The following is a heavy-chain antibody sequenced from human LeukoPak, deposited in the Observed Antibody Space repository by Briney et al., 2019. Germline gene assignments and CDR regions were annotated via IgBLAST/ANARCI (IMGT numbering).Heavy chain of an antibody. Sequence: SETLSLTCTVSCGSISSGDYYWSWIRQPPGKGLEWIGYIYYSGSTYYNPSLQSRVIISVDTSKNQFSLKLTSVTAADTAVYYCARALYSMTTVTTEYWFDYWGQGTLVTVSS. J-gene: IGHJ4*02. CDR1: CGSISSGDYY. CDR2: IYYSGST. CDR3: ARALYSMTTVTTEYWFDY. D-gene: IGHD4-17*01. V-gene: IGHV4-30-4*01.